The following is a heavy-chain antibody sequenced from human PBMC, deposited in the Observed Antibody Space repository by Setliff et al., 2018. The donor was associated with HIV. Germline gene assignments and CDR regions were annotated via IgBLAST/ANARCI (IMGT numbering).Heavy chain of an antibody. J-gene: IGHJ4*02. V-gene: IGHV6-1*01. Sequence: SETLSLTCAISGDSVSSNSVAWNWVRQSPSRGLEWLGRTYFRSKWYNNYAASVEGRITISPDTSRNEFSLQLNSVTPEDTAVSYCARGSYGSVLLWGQGTLVTVSS. CDR1: GDSVSSNSVA. CDR2: TYFRSKWYN. D-gene: IGHD6-19*01. CDR3: ARGSYGSVLL.